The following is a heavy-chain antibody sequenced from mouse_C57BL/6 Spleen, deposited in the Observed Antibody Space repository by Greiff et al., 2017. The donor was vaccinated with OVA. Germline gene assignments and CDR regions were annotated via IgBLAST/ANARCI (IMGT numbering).Heavy chain of an antibody. CDR2: ISSGSSTI. CDR1: GFTFSDYG. V-gene: IGHV5-17*01. CDR3: ARRGYSNLNYYAMDY. J-gene: IGHJ4*01. Sequence: EVHLVESGGGLVKPGGSLKLSCAASGFTFSDYGMHWVRQAPEKGLEWVAYISSGSSTIYYADTVKGRFTISRDNAKKTLFLQMTSLRSEDTAMYYCARRGYSNLNYYAMDYWGQGTSVTVSS. D-gene: IGHD2-5*01.